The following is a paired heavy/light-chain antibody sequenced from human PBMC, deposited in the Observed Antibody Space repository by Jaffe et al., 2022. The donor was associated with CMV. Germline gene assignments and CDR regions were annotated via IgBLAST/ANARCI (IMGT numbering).Light chain of an antibody. CDR1: QSLLHSNGYNC. CDR2: LAS. CDR3: MQTLQTSWT. V-gene: IGKV2-28*01. Sequence: DIVMTQSPLSLPVTPGEPASISCRSSQSLLHSNGYNCVDWYLQKPGKSPQLLIYLASFRASGVPDRFSGSGSGTDFTLTISRVEADDVGVYYCMQTLQTSWTFGQGTKVQIK. J-gene: IGKJ1*01.
Heavy chain of an antibody. V-gene: IGHV4-39*02. Sequence: QLQLQESGPGLVKPSETLSLTCTVSGGSINTSGYYWGWIRQPPGKGLEWIGTFFYSGNTYYNPSLESRVSIFVDTSKNQLSLKLSSVTAADTAVYYCARDRDFWIAERGAQSAPGDYWGQGTLVTVSS. CDR1: GGSINTSGYY. CDR3: ARDRDFWIAERGAQSAPGDY. CDR2: FFYSGNT. D-gene: IGHD3-3*01. J-gene: IGHJ4*02.